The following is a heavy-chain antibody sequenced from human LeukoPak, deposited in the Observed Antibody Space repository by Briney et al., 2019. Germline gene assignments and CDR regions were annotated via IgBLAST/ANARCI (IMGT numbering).Heavy chain of an antibody. CDR1: GGTFNRYS. CDR3: ASGSGAWYKEFDY. D-gene: IGHD1-14*01. V-gene: IGHV1-69*13. CDR2: IIPIFGTT. Sequence: ASVKVSCKASGGTFNRYSFDWVRQAPGQGLEWMGGIIPIFGTTNYAQKFQGRVTITADDSTSTAYMELSSLRSEDTAVYYCASGSGAWYKEFDYWGQGTLVTVSS. J-gene: IGHJ4*02.